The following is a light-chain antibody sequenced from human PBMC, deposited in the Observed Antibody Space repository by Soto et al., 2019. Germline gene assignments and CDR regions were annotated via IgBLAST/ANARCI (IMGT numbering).Light chain of an antibody. J-gene: IGKJ1*01. CDR2: GAS. V-gene: IGKV3-20*01. CDR1: QSVSSSY. Sequence: EIVLTQSPDTLSLSPGERATLSCRASQSVSSSYLAWYQQKPGQAPRLLIYGASSRATGIPDRFSGSGSGTDFILTISRLEPEDFAVYYCQQYGSSPRTFGQGTKVEIK. CDR3: QQYGSSPRT.